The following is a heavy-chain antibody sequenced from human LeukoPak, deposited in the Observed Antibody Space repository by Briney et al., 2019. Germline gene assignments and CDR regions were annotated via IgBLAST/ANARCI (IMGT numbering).Heavy chain of an antibody. CDR2: INAGNGNT. J-gene: IGHJ4*02. CDR1: GYTFTSYA. CDR3: AREAAWFGEYYLDY. D-gene: IGHD3-10*01. Sequence: ASVKVSCKASGYTFTSYAMHWVRQAPGQGLEWMGWINAGNGNTKYSQKFQGRVTITRDTSASTAYMELSSLRSEDTAVYYCAREAAWFGEYYLDYWGQGTLVTVSS. V-gene: IGHV1-3*01.